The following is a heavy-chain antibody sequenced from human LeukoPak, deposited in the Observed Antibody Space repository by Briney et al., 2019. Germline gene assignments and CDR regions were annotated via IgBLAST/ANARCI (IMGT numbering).Heavy chain of an antibody. D-gene: IGHD3-9*01. CDR3: AKEEGSYDVSTGYYSYYYMDV. CDR1: GFVFSSYA. Sequence: PGGSLRLSCAASGFVFSSYAMSWVRQAPGKGLEWVSSMSASGGSIDYADSVKGRFTISRDYSNTLYLQMSSLRAEDTAVYYCAKEEGSYDVSTGYYSYYYMDVWGKGTTVTVSS. V-gene: IGHV3-23*01. J-gene: IGHJ6*03. CDR2: MSASGGSI.